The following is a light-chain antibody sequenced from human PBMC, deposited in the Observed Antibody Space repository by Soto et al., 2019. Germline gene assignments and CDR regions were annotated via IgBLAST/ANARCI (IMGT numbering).Light chain of an antibody. CDR2: DAS. V-gene: IGKV3-11*01. CDR1: QSVSTF. J-gene: IGKJ4*01. CDR3: QQRSNWPPLT. Sequence: EIVLTQSPATLSLSPGERATLSCRASQSVSTFLAWFQQKPGQPPRLLIYDASYRATGIPARFSGSGSGTDFTLTISSLEPEDFAVYYCQQRSNWPPLTFGGGTKVEIK.